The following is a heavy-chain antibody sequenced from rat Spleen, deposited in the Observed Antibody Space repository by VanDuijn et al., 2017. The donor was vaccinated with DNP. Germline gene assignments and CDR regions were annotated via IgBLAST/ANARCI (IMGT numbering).Heavy chain of an antibody. V-gene: IGHV5-29*01. Sequence: EVQLVESDGGLVQPGGSLKLSCAASGFTFGDYYMAWVRQAPTKGLEWVATISYDGSSTYYRDSVKGRFTISRDNAKNTLYLQMDSLRSEDTATYYCATLWTLAYWGQGTLVTVSS. CDR3: ATLWTLAY. CDR1: GFTFGDYY. CDR2: ISYDGSST. D-gene: IGHD1-3*01. J-gene: IGHJ3*01.